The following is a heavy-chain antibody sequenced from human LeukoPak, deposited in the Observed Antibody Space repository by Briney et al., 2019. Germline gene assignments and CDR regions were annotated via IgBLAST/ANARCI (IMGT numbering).Heavy chain of an antibody. Sequence: GGSLRLSCAASGFTFSDYYMSWIRRAPGKGLEWVSYISISGSTIYYADSVKGRFTISRDNAKNSLYLQMNSLRAEDTAVYYCASAGGVLSGFPTGAFDIWGQGTMVTVSS. J-gene: IGHJ3*02. CDR3: ASAGGVLSGFPTGAFDI. V-gene: IGHV3-11*04. D-gene: IGHD3-16*01. CDR1: GFTFSDYY. CDR2: ISISGSTI.